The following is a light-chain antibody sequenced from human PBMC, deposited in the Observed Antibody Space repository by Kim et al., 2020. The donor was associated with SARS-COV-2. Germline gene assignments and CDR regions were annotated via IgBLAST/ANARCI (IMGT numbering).Light chain of an antibody. Sequence: DIQMTQSPSALSASVGDNVTISCRASQTIKNNLNWYLQKPGQAPRLLIYLTSHLEGGVPSRFSGSGSGTAFTLTISSLQPEDFTSYYCQQSYSTPWTFGQGTKVDIK. CDR2: LTS. CDR3: QQSYSTPWT. J-gene: IGKJ1*01. CDR1: QTIKNN. V-gene: IGKV1-39*01.